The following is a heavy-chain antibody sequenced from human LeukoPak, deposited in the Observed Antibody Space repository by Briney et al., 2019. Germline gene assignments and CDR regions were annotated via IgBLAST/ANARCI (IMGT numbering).Heavy chain of an antibody. Sequence: SETLSLTCFVSGGSVSTYYWSWIRQPPGRGLEFIGYISYSWSANYNPSLKSRVTITADTSKNQFSLKLTSVTAADTAIYYCAKVGSKFNFYFMDVWGKGTTVTVSS. CDR1: GGSVSTYY. D-gene: IGHD4-11*01. CDR3: AKVGSKFNFYFMDV. CDR2: ISYSWSA. V-gene: IGHV4-59*02. J-gene: IGHJ6*03.